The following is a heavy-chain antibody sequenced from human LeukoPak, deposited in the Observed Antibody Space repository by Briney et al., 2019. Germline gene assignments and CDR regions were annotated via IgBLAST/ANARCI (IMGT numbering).Heavy chain of an antibody. Sequence: PGGSLRLSCAASGFTFSSYGMSWVRQAPGRGLEWVAAISRSGGTTYYAESVKGRFTISRDNSKNTLFLQMNSLRAEYTAVYYCAKNGDRGAYCSGGSCYPYYYYYMDVWGKGTTVTVSS. CDR1: GFTFSSYG. V-gene: IGHV3-23*01. CDR3: AKNGDRGAYCSGGSCYPYYYYYMDV. J-gene: IGHJ6*03. CDR2: ISRSGGTT. D-gene: IGHD2-15*01.